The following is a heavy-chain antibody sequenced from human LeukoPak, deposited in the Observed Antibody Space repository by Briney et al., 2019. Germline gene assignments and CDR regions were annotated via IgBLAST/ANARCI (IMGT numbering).Heavy chain of an antibody. Sequence: PGRSLRLSCAASGFTFSSYAMHWVRQAPGKGLEWVAVISYDGSNKYYADSVKGRFTISRDNSKNTLYLQMNSLRAEDTAVYYCAKSSGYSIDYWGQGTLVTVSS. CDR3: AKSSGYSIDY. CDR1: GFTFSSYA. V-gene: IGHV3-30*04. CDR2: ISYDGSNK. D-gene: IGHD3-22*01. J-gene: IGHJ4*02.